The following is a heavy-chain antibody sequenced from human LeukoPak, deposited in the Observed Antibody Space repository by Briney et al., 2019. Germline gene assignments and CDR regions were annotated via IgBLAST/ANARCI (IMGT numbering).Heavy chain of an antibody. Sequence: SETLSLTCTVSGGSISSYYWSWIRQPPPKGLERVGYIYYSGSTNYNPSLKSRVTISVDTSKNQFSLKLSSVTAADTAVYYCAREGSNGYNLILGYWGQGTLVTVSS. CDR1: GGSISSYY. J-gene: IGHJ4*02. D-gene: IGHD5-24*01. CDR2: IYYSGST. CDR3: AREGSNGYNLILGY. V-gene: IGHV4-59*01.